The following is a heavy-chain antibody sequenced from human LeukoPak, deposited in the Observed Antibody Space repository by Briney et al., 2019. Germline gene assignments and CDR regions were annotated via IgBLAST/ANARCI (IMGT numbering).Heavy chain of an antibody. V-gene: IGHV4-4*09. J-gene: IGHJ4*02. CDR2: IYPSGST. CDR3: AKSYFDYSTYYSYYFNL. Sequence: SETLSLTCTVSGGSISNAYWSWLRQPPGRGLKWIGYIYPSGSTNYHPSLKSRVTISVDTSKNHFALNLSSVTAADTAVYYCAKSYFDYSTYYSYYFNLWGQGALVTVSS. D-gene: IGHD4-11*01. CDR1: GGSISNAY.